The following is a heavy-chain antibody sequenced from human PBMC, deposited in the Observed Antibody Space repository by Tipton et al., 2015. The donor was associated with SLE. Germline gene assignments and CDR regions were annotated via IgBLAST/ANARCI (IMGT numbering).Heavy chain of an antibody. CDR1: GGTFSSYA. CDR2: LIPIFGTA. J-gene: IGHJ5*02. CDR3: ARALGERFLRGNWFDP. V-gene: IGHV1-69*01. Sequence: QVQLVQSGPEVKKPGSSVKVSCKASGGTFSSYAISWVRQAPGQGLEWMGGLIPIFGTANYAQKFQGRVTITPDESTSTAYMELSSLRSEDTAVYYCARALGERFLRGNWFDPWGQGTLVTVSS. D-gene: IGHD3-3*01.